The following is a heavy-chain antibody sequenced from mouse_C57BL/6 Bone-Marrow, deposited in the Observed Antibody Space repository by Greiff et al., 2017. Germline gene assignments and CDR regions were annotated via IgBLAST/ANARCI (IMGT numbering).Heavy chain of an antibody. CDR2: INPNNGGT. Sequence: EVKLQQSGPELVKPGASVKISCQASGYTFTDYYMNWVKQSHGKSLEWIGDINPNNGGTTYNQKFKGKATLTVDKSSSTAYMELRSLTSEDSAVYYCVYYDYDWFAYWGQGTLVTVSA. D-gene: IGHD2-4*01. CDR1: GYTFTDYY. J-gene: IGHJ3*01. CDR3: VYYDYDWFAY. V-gene: IGHV1-26*01.